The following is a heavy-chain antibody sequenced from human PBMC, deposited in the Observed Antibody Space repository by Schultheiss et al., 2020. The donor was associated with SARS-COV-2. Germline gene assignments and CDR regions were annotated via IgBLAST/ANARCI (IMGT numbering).Heavy chain of an antibody. D-gene: IGHD4-17*01. V-gene: IGHV3-30-3*01. J-gene: IGHJ4*02. Sequence: GGSLRLSCAASGLTFSSYAIHWVRQAPGKGLEWVAVLSYDGSNKYYADSVKGRFTIARDNSKNTLYLQMNSLRAEDTAMYYCARDRYGDIPLAQFDYWGQGTLVTGSS. CDR3: ARDRYGDIPLAQFDY. CDR1: GLTFSSYA. CDR2: LSYDGSNK.